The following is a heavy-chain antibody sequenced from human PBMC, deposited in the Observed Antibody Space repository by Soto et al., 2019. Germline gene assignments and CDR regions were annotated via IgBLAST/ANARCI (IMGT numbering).Heavy chain of an antibody. CDR3: ASRPAHGVDY. CDR2: IYYSGST. Sequence: SETLSLTCTVSGGSISSSSYYWGWIRQPPGKGLEWIGYIYYSGSTYYNPSLKSRVTISVDTSKNQFSLKLSSVTAADTAVYYCASRPAHGVDYWGQGTLVTVSS. V-gene: IGHV4-39*01. J-gene: IGHJ4*02. D-gene: IGHD3-10*01. CDR1: GGSISSSSYY.